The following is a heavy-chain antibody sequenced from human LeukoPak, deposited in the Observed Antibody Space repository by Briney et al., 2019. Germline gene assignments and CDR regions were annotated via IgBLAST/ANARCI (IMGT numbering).Heavy chain of an antibody. Sequence: KASETLSLTCTVSGGSISSYYWSWIRQPPGKGLEWIGYIYYSGSTNYNPSLKSRVTISVDTSKNQFSLKLSSVTAADTAVYYCARGVVGATRAGGYWGQGTLVTVSS. CDR2: IYYSGST. J-gene: IGHJ4*02. V-gene: IGHV4-59*01. D-gene: IGHD1-26*01. CDR3: ARGVVGATRAGGY. CDR1: GGSISSYY.